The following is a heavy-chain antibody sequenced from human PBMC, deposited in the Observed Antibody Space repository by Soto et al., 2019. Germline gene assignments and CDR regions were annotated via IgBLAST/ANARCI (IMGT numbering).Heavy chain of an antibody. D-gene: IGHD5-12*01. V-gene: IGHV3-49*04. CDR1: GFPFGDYA. CDR2: IRSKAYGGTT. Sequence: GGPLRLSCTASGFPFGDYAMSWVRQAPGKGLEWVGFIRSKAYGGTTEYAASVKGRFTISRDDSKSIAYLQMNSLKTEDTAVYYCTRDRSAGWLRYLGSYYYYGMDVWGQGTTVTVSS. J-gene: IGHJ6*02. CDR3: TRDRSAGWLRYLGSYYYYGMDV.